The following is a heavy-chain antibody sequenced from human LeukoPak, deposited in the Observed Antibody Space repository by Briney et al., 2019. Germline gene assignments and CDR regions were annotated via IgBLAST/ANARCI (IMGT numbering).Heavy chain of an antibody. CDR1: GFTFSSYA. Sequence: PGGSLRLSCAASGFTFSSYAMSWVRQAPGKGLEWVSSISSSSSYIYYADSVKGRFTISRDNAKNSLYLQMNSLRAEDTAVYYCARDGGYSYGYRSVYWGQGTLVTVSS. D-gene: IGHD5-18*01. CDR2: ISSSSSYI. V-gene: IGHV3-21*01. CDR3: ARDGGYSYGYRSVY. J-gene: IGHJ4*02.